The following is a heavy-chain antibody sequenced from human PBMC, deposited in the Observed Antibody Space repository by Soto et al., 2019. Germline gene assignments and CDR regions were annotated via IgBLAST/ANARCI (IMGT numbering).Heavy chain of an antibody. J-gene: IGHJ2*01. CDR3: ARDGGLLTASWHYDL. CDR1: GYSFTNYC. D-gene: IGHD2-15*01. CDR2: INPRTGST. V-gene: IGHV1-46*01. Sequence: QGQLVQSGADVKKPGTSVKVSCKAAGYSFTNYCMYWVRQAPGQGLEWMGMINPRTGSTRYAQKFQNRVTLTRDTSRTTVYMELSTLISDDTAVYYCARDGGLLTASWHYDLWGPGTLVTVSS.